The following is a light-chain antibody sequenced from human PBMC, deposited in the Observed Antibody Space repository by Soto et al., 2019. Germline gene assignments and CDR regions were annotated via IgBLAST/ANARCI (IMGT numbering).Light chain of an antibody. CDR2: DAS. V-gene: IGKV3-11*01. J-gene: IGKJ3*01. CDR1: QSVGNY. Sequence: EVVLTQSPATLSLSPGERATLSCRASQSVGNYLAWYQQKPGQAPRLLIYDASDRATGIPTSFSGSWSGTDFTLSISSLGPGDFVVYYCQQRGNCPHTFGPGTKVDIK. CDR3: QQRGNCPHT.